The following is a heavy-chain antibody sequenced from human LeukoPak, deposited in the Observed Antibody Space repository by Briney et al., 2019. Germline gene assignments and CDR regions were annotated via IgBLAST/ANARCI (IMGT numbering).Heavy chain of an antibody. CDR3: ASRRRRVQRLHAFDP. V-gene: IGHV4-39*01. Sequence: PSETLSLTCTVSGGSISSSSYYWGWIRQPPGKGLEWIGSIYYSGSTYYNPSLKSRVTISVDTSKNQFSLKLSSVTAADTAVYYCASRRRRVQRLHAFDPWGQGTLVTVSS. D-gene: IGHD1-14*01. CDR1: GGSISSSSYY. CDR2: IYYSGST. J-gene: IGHJ5*02.